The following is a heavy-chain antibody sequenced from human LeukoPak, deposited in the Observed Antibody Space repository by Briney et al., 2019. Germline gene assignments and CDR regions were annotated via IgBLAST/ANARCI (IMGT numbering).Heavy chain of an antibody. V-gene: IGHV3-30*01. CDR1: GFTFSSYA. D-gene: IGHD2-2*01. J-gene: IGHJ3*02. Sequence: GGSLRLSCAAFGFTFSSYAMHWVRQAPGKGLEWVAVISYDGSNKYYADSVKGRFTISRDNSKNTLYLQMNSLRAEDTAVYYCAAGYCSSTSCYFDAFDIWGQGTMVTVSS. CDR2: ISYDGSNK. CDR3: AAGYCSSTSCYFDAFDI.